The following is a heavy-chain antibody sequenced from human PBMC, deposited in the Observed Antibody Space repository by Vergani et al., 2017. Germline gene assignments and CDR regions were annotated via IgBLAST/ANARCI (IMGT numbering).Heavy chain of an antibody. V-gene: IGHV1-18*01. CDR2: ISGFSGDT. Sequence: QSQLVQSGAEVRKPGASLKVSCKSLNYPFRRFGITWVRQAPGQGLEWMGWISGFSGDTNYAQKFQDRVTMTTDTSTATAYMELRNLRSDDTAVYYCAGEYTWDYDSMTGPRGYFYAMDVWGQGTAVTVS. D-gene: IGHD3-9*01. J-gene: IGHJ6*02. CDR3: AGEYTWDYDSMTGPRGYFYAMDV. CDR1: NYPFRRFG.